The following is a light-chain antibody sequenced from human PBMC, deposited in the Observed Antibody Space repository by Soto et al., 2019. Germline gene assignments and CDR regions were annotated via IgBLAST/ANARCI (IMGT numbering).Light chain of an antibody. J-gene: IGLJ2*01. CDR3: SSYTSISTPHVV. CDR2: DVS. CDR1: SSDVGGYNY. V-gene: IGLV2-14*01. Sequence: QSVLTQPASVSGSPGQSMTISCTGTSSDVGGYNYVSWYQQHPGKAPKLMIYDVSNRPSGVSNRFSGSKSGNTASLTISGLQAEDEADYYCSSYTSISTPHVVFGGGTKLTVL.